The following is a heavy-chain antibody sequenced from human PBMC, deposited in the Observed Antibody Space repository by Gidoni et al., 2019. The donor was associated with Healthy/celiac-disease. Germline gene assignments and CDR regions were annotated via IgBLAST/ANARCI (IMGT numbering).Heavy chain of an antibody. CDR3: ERVSPGGGDYIWGSYRPDY. D-gene: IGHD3-16*02. V-gene: IGHV4-31*03. Sequence: QVQLQESGPGLVKPSQTLSLTCTVSGGSISRGGYHWSWLRQHPGKGLEWIWYLYYSGSTYYNRSLKSRFTISVDMSKNQFSLKLSSVTAADRAVYYWERVSPGGGDYIWGSYRPDYWGQGTLVTVSS. CDR1: GGSISRGGYH. CDR2: LYYSGST. J-gene: IGHJ4*02.